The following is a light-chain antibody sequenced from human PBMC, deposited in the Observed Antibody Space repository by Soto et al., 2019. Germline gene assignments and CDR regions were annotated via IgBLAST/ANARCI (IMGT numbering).Light chain of an antibody. V-gene: IGKV3D-11*02. CDR3: QQRTNWQST. CDR1: QSVSRY. CDR2: DAS. Sequence: EIVLTQSPATLSLSPGERATLSCRASQSVSRYLAWYQQKPGQAPSLLIYDASNRATGIPARFSGSGSGTDFTLTISSLEPEDFAVYYCQQRTNWQSTFGGGTKVDI. J-gene: IGKJ4*01.